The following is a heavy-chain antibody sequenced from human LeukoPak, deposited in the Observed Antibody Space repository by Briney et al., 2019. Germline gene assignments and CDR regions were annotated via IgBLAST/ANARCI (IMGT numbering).Heavy chain of an antibody. D-gene: IGHD3-10*01. CDR1: GYTFTGYY. Sequence: GASVKVSCKASGYTFTGYYMHWVRHAPGQGLEWMGWINPNSGGANYAQKYQGRVTMTRDTSISTAYMELSRLRSDDTAVYYCATGQPYYGSGSYKQNEYYFDYWGQGTLVTVSS. CDR3: ATGQPYYGSGSYKQNEYYFDY. CDR2: INPNSGGA. J-gene: IGHJ4*02. V-gene: IGHV1-2*02.